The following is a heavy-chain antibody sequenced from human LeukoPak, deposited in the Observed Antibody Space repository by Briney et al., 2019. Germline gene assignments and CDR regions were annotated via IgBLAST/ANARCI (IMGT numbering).Heavy chain of an antibody. CDR3: AKDRSIGTYYTFDS. V-gene: IGHV3-23*01. Sequence: GGSLRLSCAASGFTFNNYAMSWVRQAPGKGLEWVSPVSGSGAIAYYTDSDKGRFTISRDNSKNTLYLQMSSLTAKDTAVYYCAKDRSIGTYYTFDSWGQGTLVTVSS. J-gene: IGHJ4*02. CDR2: VSGSGAIA. D-gene: IGHD1-26*01. CDR1: GFTFNNYA.